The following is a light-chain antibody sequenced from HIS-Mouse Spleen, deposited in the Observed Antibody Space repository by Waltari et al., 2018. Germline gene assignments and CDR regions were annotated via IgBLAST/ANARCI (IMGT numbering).Light chain of an antibody. Sequence: QSALTQPPSASGSPGQSVTISCTGTSSDVGGYNYVSWYQQHPGKAPKLMIYEVSKRPSGVPDHFSGSKSGNKASLTVSGLQAEDEADYYCSSYAGSNNYVFGTGTKVTVL. V-gene: IGLV2-8*01. CDR1: SSDVGGYNY. CDR3: SSYAGSNNYV. J-gene: IGLJ1*01. CDR2: EVS.